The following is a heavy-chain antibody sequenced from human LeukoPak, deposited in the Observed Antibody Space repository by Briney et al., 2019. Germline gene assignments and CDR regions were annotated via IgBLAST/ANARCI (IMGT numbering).Heavy chain of an antibody. CDR3: ARAYGSGSYYYHYMDV. J-gene: IGHJ6*03. D-gene: IGHD3-10*01. CDR1: GYTFTGYY. CDR2: INPNSGGT. Sequence: ASVKVSCKASGYTFTGYYMHWVRQAPGQGLEWMGWINPNSGGTNYAQKFQGRVTMTRDTSISTAYMELSRLRSDDTAVYYCARAYGSGSYYYHYMDVWGKGTTVTVSS. V-gene: IGHV1-2*02.